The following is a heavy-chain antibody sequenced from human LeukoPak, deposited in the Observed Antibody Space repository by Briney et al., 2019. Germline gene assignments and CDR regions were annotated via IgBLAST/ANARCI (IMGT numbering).Heavy chain of an antibody. J-gene: IGHJ3*02. D-gene: IGHD1-26*01. CDR3: AKDLVGARVGDDAFDI. CDR1: GFSFGSYA. V-gene: IGHV3-30*18. Sequence: PGGSLRLSCGASGFSFGSYAMSWVRQAPGKGLEWVAVISYDGSTIYYADSVKGRFTISRDNSMNTLYLQMNSLRVEDTAMYYCAKDLVGARVGDDAFDIWGQGTMVTVSS. CDR2: ISYDGSTI.